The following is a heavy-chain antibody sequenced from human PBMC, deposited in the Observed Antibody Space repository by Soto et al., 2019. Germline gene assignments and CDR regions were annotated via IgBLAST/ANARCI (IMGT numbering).Heavy chain of an antibody. CDR2: MNPTSGHT. J-gene: IGHJ6*02. CDR1: GYSFTTYD. Sequence: GASVKVSCKASGYSFTTYDIYWVRQGTGQGLEWMGWMNPTSGHTGYAQKFQGRVTMTRDTSISAAYMELSSLRSDDTAVYYCAGLAARLYYDFWSGYSTSYYYYGMDVWGQGTTVTVSS. D-gene: IGHD3-3*01. V-gene: IGHV1-8*01. CDR3: AGLAARLYYDFWSGYSTSYYYYGMDV.